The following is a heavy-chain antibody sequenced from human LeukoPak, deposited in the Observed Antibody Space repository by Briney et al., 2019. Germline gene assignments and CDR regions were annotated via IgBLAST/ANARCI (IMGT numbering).Heavy chain of an antibody. CDR1: GGSISSGDYY. Sequence: SETLSLTCTVSGGSISSGDYYWSWIRQLPGKGLEWIGYIYYSGSTYYNPSLKSRVTISVDTSKNQFSLKLSSVTAADTAVYYCARDLCSSTSCYLSSGMDVWGQGTAVTVSS. J-gene: IGHJ6*02. CDR3: ARDLCSSTSCYLSSGMDV. D-gene: IGHD2-2*01. V-gene: IGHV4-30-4*01. CDR2: IYYSGST.